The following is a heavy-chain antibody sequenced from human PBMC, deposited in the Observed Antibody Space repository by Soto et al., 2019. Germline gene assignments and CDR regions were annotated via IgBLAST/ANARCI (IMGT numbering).Heavy chain of an antibody. V-gene: IGHV3-21*01. CDR2: ISSSGYI. CDR1: GFSFRNAW. J-gene: IGHJ6*02. CDR3: ARDCSGGSCYPGMDV. D-gene: IGHD2-15*01. Sequence: PGGSLRLSCAASGFSFRNAWMSWVRQAPGKRLEWLSSISSSGYIFSTDSVRGRFTISRDNAKNSVYLQINSLRAEDTAVYFCARDCSGGSCYPGMDVWGQGTTVTVSS.